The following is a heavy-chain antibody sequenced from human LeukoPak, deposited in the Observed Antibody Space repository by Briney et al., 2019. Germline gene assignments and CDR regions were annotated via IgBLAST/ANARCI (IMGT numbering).Heavy chain of an antibody. CDR1: GFTFNSFF. V-gene: IGHV3-7*01. CDR2: ISQDGSET. CDR3: VRDLGHSRHYFEY. J-gene: IGHJ4*02. Sequence: GRSLRLSCAASGFTFNSFFLNWVRLTPGRELEWVACISQDGSETFYMDSVRGRFTISRDNTKNSLYLQMDSLRAEDTAVYFCVRDLGHSRHYFEYWGQGALVTVSS. D-gene: IGHD7-27*01.